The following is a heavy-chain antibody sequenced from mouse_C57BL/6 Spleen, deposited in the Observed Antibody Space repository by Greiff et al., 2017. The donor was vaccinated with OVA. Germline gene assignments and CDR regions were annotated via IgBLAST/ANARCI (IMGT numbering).Heavy chain of an antibody. CDR1: GFNITDYY. V-gene: IGHV14-1*01. D-gene: IGHD3-2*02. Sequence: VQLQQSGAELVRPGASVKLSCTASGFNITDYYMHWVKQRPEQGLEWIGRIDPEDGDTEYAPKFQGKATMTADTSSNTAYLQLSSLTSEDTAVYYCTRETAQATYYFDYWGQGTTLTVSS. CDR3: TRETAQATYYFDY. CDR2: IDPEDGDT. J-gene: IGHJ2*01.